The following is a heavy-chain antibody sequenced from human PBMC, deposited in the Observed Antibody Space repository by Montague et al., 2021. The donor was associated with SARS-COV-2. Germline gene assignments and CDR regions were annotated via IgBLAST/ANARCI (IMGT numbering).Heavy chain of an antibody. J-gene: IGHJ6*02. CDR3: ARVGRQQLVRLSGMDV. CDR2: IYYSGST. D-gene: IGHD6-13*01. Sequence: SETLSLTCTVSGGSISSSSYYWGWIRQPPGKGLEWIGSIYYSGSTYYNPSLKSRVTILVDTSKNQFSLKLSSVTAADTAVYDCARVGRQQLVRLSGMDVWGQGTTVTVSS. V-gene: IGHV4-39*07. CDR1: GGSISSSSYY.